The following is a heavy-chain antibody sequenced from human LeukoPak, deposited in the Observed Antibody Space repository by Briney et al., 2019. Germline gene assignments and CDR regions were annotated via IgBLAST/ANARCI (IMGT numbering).Heavy chain of an antibody. Sequence: GGSLRLSCAASGFTFSSYGMSWVRQAPGKGLEWVSAISGSGGSTYYADSVKGRFTISRDNAKNSLYLQMNSLRAEDTAVYYCARGGNGFDPWGQGTLVTVSS. CDR2: ISGSGGST. J-gene: IGHJ5*02. V-gene: IGHV3-23*01. CDR1: GFTFSSYG. CDR3: ARGGNGFDP. D-gene: IGHD3-10*01.